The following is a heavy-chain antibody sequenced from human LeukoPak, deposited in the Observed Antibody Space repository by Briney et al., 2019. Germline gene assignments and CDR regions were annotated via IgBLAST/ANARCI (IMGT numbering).Heavy chain of an antibody. CDR2: IYHSGST. CDR1: GGSISSGGYY. V-gene: IGHV4-30-2*01. D-gene: IGHD2-15*01. J-gene: IGHJ3*02. Sequence: SETLSLTCTVSGGSISSGGYYWSWIRQPPGKGLEWIGYIYHSGSTYYNPSLKSRVTISVDRSKNQFSLKLSSVTAADTAVYYCARTIRGGAFDIWGQGTMVTVSS. CDR3: ARTIRGGAFDI.